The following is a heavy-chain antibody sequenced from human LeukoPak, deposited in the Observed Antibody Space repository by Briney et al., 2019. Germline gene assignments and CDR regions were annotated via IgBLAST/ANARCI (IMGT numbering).Heavy chain of an antibody. CDR2: IFYTGST. D-gene: IGHD6-6*01. CDR3: TRTYSSSSIDY. Sequence: SETLSLTCTVSGGSINTYYWSWIRQPPGKGLEWLGYIFYTGSTNYNPSLKSRVTMSIDTSKNQFSLKLSSVTAADTAVYYCTRTYSSSSIDYWGQGALVTVSS. CDR1: GGSINTYY. V-gene: IGHV4-59*01. J-gene: IGHJ4*02.